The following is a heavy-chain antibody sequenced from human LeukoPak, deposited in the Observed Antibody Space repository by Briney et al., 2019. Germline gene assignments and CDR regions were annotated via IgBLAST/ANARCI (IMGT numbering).Heavy chain of an antibody. Sequence: SETLSLTCAVYGGSFSGYYWSWIRQPPGKGLEWIGEINHSGSTNYNPSLKSRVTMSVDTSKNQFSLKLSSVTAADTAVYYCARDKQGGRGYSYGFYYYYYMDVRGKGTTVTISS. V-gene: IGHV4-34*01. CDR2: INHSGST. D-gene: IGHD5-18*01. CDR1: GGSFSGYY. CDR3: ARDKQGGRGYSYGFYYYYYMDV. J-gene: IGHJ6*03.